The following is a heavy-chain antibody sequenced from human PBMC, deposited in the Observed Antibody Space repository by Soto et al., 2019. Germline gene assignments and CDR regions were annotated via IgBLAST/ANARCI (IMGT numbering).Heavy chain of an antibody. V-gene: IGHV4-4*07. D-gene: IGHD5-18*01. CDR2: VYSSGTT. CDR1: GGSINSYW. Sequence: PSETLSLTCSVSGGSINSYWWSWIRQPAGKGLEWIGRVYSSGTTDYNPSLNSRATLSVETSKNQFSLKLSAVTAADTAVYYCAREIGAYAYGEGYCCQGIQVTVSS. J-gene: IGHJ4*02. CDR3: AREIGAYAYGEGY.